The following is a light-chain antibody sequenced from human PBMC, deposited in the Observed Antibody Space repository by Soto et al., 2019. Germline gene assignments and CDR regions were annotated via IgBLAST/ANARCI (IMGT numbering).Light chain of an antibody. J-gene: IGLJ2*01. CDR2: SNN. Sequence: QPVLTQPPSASGTPGQGVTISCSGSNSNIGSNTVNWYQQLPGTAPKLLIYSNNQRPSGVPDRFSGSKSGTSASLAISGLQSEDEADYYCAAWDDSLNGVFFGGGTKLTVL. V-gene: IGLV1-44*01. CDR1: NSNIGSNT. CDR3: AAWDDSLNGVF.